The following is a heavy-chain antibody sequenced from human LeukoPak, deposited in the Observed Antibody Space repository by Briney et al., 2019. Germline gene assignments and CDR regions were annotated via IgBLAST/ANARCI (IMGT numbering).Heavy chain of an antibody. V-gene: IGHV1-2*02. Sequence: ASVRVSCKASGYTFTGYYMHWVRQAPGQGLEWMGLINPNSGGTNYAQKFQGRVTMTRDTSISTAYMELSRLRSDDTAVYYCARGHDYGDLMSYWGQGTLVTVSS. D-gene: IGHD4-17*01. J-gene: IGHJ4*02. CDR3: ARGHDYGDLMSY. CDR1: GYTFTGYY. CDR2: INPNSGGT.